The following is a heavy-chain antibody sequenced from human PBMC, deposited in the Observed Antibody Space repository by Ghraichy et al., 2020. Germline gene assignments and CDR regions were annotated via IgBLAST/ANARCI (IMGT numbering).Heavy chain of an antibody. V-gene: IGHV4-59*01. D-gene: IGHD3-3*01. CDR1: GGSISSYY. J-gene: IGHJ5*02. CDR3: ARATRALEWLSDESHNWFDP. Sequence: GSLRLSCTVSGGSISSYYWSWIRQPPGKGLEWIGYIYYSGSTNYNPSLKSRVTISVDTSKNQFSLKLSSVTAADTAVYYCARATRALEWLSDESHNWFDPWGQGTLVTVSS. CDR2: IYYSGST.